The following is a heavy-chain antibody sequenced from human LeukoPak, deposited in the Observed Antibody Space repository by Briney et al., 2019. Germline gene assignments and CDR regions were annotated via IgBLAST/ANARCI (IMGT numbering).Heavy chain of an antibody. CDR1: GGSFSGYY. J-gene: IGHJ4*02. D-gene: IGHD6-6*01. CDR2: INPSGST. CDR3: ARRGGSSSRADY. V-gene: IGHV4-34*01. Sequence: PSETLSLTCAVYGGSFSGYYWSWIRQPPGKGLEWIGEINPSGSTNYNPSLKSRVTISVDTSKSQFSLKRSSVTAADTAVYYCARRGGSSSRADYWGQGTLVTVSS.